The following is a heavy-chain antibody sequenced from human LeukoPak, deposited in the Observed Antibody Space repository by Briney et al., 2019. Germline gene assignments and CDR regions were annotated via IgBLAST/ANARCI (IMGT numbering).Heavy chain of an antibody. V-gene: IGHV3-48*01. J-gene: IGHJ3*02. CDR2: ISSSSSTI. CDR1: GFTFSNYK. Sequence: PGGSLRLSCAVSGFTFSNYKMNWVRQAPGKGLEWVSAISSSSSTIYYADSVKGRFIISRDNAKNSLYLQMNSLRAEDTAVYYCARDGGSYGGDDIWGQGTMVTVSS. CDR3: ARDGGSYGGDDI. D-gene: IGHD1-26*01.